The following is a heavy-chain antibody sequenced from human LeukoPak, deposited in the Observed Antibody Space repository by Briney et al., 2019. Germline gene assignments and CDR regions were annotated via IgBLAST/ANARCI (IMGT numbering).Heavy chain of an antibody. CDR3: ASLSSGWYERNY. CDR1: GYTLTELS. CDR2: FDPGDGET. Sequence: ASVKVSCKVSGYTLTELSMHWVRQAPGKGLEWMGDFDPGDGETIYAQKFQVRVTMTEDTSTDTAYMELSSLRSEDTAVYYCASLSSGWYERNYWGQGTLVTVSS. D-gene: IGHD6-19*01. J-gene: IGHJ4*02. V-gene: IGHV1-24*01.